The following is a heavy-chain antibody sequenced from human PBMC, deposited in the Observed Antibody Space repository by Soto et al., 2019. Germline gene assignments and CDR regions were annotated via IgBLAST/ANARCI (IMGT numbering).Heavy chain of an antibody. CDR3: ARASTGGSFYYYHGMDV. D-gene: IGHD2-8*02. CDR2: LTYSGST. CDR1: GGSISSHY. V-gene: IGHV4-59*11. J-gene: IGHJ6*02. Sequence: KPSETLSLTCTVSGGSISSHYWSWIRQPPGKGLECIGSLTYSGSTNYNPSLKSRLTISSDTSKNQFSLKLSSVTAADTAVYYCARASTGGSFYYYHGMDVWGQGTTVTVSS.